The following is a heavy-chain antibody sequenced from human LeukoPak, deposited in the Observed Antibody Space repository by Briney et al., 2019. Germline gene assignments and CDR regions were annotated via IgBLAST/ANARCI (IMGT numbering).Heavy chain of an antibody. CDR1: GGSISSYY. J-gene: IGHJ3*02. D-gene: IGHD1-26*01. CDR3: ARRIGTVGAAHRPGAFDI. Sequence: SETLSLTCTVSGGSISSYYWSWIRQPPGKGLEWIGSIYYSGSTYYNPSLKSRVTISVDTSKNQFSLKLSSVTAADTAVYYCARRIGTVGAAHRPGAFDIWGQGTMVTVSS. CDR2: IYYSGST. V-gene: IGHV4-59*05.